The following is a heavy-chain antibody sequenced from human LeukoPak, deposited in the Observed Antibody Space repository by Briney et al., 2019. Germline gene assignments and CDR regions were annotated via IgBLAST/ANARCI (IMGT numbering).Heavy chain of an antibody. D-gene: IGHD3-9*01. V-gene: IGHV3-23*01. CDR1: GFTFSSYA. Sequence: GGSLRLSCAASGFTFSSYAMYWVRQAPGKGLEWVAGISSGDRTFHAESVKGRFTISRDKSKDTLYLQMNSLRAEDTAVYYCAKDATASPYFHWFDNWGQGTRVIVSS. CDR2: ISSGDRT. CDR3: AKDATASPYFHWFDN. J-gene: IGHJ4*02.